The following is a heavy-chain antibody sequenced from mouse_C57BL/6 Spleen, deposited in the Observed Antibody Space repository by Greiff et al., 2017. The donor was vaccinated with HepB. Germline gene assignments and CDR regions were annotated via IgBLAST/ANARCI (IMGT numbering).Heavy chain of an antibody. CDR1: GFTFSDYG. Sequence: EVQRVESGGGLVKPGGSLKLSCAASGFTFSDYGMHWVRQAPEKGLEWVAYISSGSSTIYYADTVKGRFTISRDNAKNTLFLQMTSLRSEDTAMYYCARKRTTSRSYAMDYWGQGTSVTVSS. J-gene: IGHJ4*01. D-gene: IGHD5-5*01. CDR2: ISSGSSTI. V-gene: IGHV5-17*01. CDR3: ARKRTTSRSYAMDY.